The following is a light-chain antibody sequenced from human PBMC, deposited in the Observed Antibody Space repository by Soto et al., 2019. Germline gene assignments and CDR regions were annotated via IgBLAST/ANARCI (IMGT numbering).Light chain of an antibody. Sequence: EIVLTQSPATLSLSPGERATLSCRASQSVSSYLAWYQQKPGQAPRLLIYDASNRATGIPARFSGRGSGTDFTLTINSLEPEDFAVYYCQQRSNWPPLTFGGGTKVEIK. CDR2: DAS. CDR3: QQRSNWPPLT. J-gene: IGKJ4*01. CDR1: QSVSSY. V-gene: IGKV3-11*01.